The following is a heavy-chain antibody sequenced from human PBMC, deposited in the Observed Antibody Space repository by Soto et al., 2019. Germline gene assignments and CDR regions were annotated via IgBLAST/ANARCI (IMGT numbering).Heavy chain of an antibody. V-gene: IGHV4-34*01. CDR2: INHSGST. CDR3: ARATLQVLLWFGELTAWFDP. D-gene: IGHD3-10*01. J-gene: IGHJ5*02. CDR1: GGSFSGYY. Sequence: SETLSLTCAGYGGSFSGYYWSWIRQPPGKGLEWIGEINHSGSTNYNASPKSRVTISVDTSKNQFSLKLSSVTAADTAVYYCARATLQVLLWFGELTAWFDPWGQGTLVTVSS.